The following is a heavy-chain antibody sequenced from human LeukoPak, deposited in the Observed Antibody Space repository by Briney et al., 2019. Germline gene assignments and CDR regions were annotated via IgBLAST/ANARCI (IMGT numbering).Heavy chain of an antibody. Sequence: SETLSLTCTVSGGSISSYYWSWIRQPPGRGLEWIGYIYYSGSTNYNPSLKSRVTISVDTSKNQFSLKLSSVTAADTAVYYCARYGRTSDAFDIWGQGTMVTVSP. CDR1: GGSISSYY. J-gene: IGHJ3*02. CDR2: IYYSGST. CDR3: ARYGRTSDAFDI. D-gene: IGHD2-2*01. V-gene: IGHV4-59*01.